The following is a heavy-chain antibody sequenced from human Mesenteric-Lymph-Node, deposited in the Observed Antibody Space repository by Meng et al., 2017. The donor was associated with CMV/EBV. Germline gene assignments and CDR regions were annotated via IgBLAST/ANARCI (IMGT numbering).Heavy chain of an antibody. J-gene: IGHJ4*02. CDR3: ARARPGPFDY. V-gene: IGHV4-59*01. CDR1: GGSLSGYS. Sequence: ESLRLSCAVYGGSLSGYSWSWIRQPPGKGLEWIGYIYYSGSTNYNPSLKSRVTISVDTSKNQFSLKLSSVTAADTAVYYCARARPGPFDYWGQGTLVTVSS. CDR2: IYYSGST.